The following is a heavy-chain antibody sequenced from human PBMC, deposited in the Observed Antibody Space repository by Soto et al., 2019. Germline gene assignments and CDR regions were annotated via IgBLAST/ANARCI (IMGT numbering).Heavy chain of an antibody. CDR2: NYYSGIT. CDR3: ARGSSIAGLYYGMDV. Sequence: QVQLQESGPGLVKPSQTLSLTCTVSGGSISSGGYYWTWIRQHPGKGLEWIGYNYYSGITYYNPSLKSPVTISLATSKTQFSLTLSPVTSADTAVYYCARGSSIAGLYYGMDVWGQGTTVTVSS. CDR1: GGSISSGGYY. J-gene: IGHJ6*02. V-gene: IGHV4-31*01. D-gene: IGHD6-6*01.